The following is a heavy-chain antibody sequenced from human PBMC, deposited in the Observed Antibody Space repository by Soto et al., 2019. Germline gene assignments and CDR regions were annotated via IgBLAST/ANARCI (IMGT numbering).Heavy chain of an antibody. D-gene: IGHD5-12*01. CDR2: ISSSSSTI. Sequence: GGSLRLSCAASGFTFSSYSMNWVRQAPGKGLEWVSYISSSSSTIYYADSVKGRFTISRDNAKNSLYLQMNSLRAEDTAVYYCARDRSENIVATTPIDYWGQGTLVTVSS. V-gene: IGHV3-48*01. CDR1: GFTFSSYS. J-gene: IGHJ4*02. CDR3: ARDRSENIVATTPIDY.